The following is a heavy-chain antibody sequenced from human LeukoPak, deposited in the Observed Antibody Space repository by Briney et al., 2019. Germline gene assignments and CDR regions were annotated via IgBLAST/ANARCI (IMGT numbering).Heavy chain of an antibody. V-gene: IGHV1-69*13. CDR3: ARVYLKRDYYDSSAYFSFDY. CDR2: IIPIFGTA. Sequence: SVKVSCTASGYTFTSYYMHWVRQAPGQGLEWMGGIIPIFGTANYAQKFQGRITITADDSTSTAYMELSSLRSEDTAVYYCARVYLKRDYYDSSAYFSFDYWGQGTLVTVSS. J-gene: IGHJ4*02. CDR1: GYTFTSYY. D-gene: IGHD3-22*01.